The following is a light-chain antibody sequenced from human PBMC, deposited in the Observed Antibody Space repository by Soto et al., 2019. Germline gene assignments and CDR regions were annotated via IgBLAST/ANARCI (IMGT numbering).Light chain of an antibody. V-gene: IGKV3-20*01. CDR3: QQYGSSYPWT. CDR1: QSVTSSF. Sequence: EIVLTQSPGTLSLSPGERATLSCRASQSVTSSFLAWYQQKPGQAPRLLIYGASSRAPGIPDRFSGSGSGTDFTLTIRSLEPEDFAVYYCQQYGSSYPWTFGQGTKGDIK. CDR2: GAS. J-gene: IGKJ1*01.